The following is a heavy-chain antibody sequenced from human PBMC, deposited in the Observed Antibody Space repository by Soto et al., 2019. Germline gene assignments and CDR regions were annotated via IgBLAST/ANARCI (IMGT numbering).Heavy chain of an antibody. CDR1: GDSMSRTSW. CDR2: IYHTGST. CDR3: ATLGYSSSWSLDY. J-gene: IGHJ4*01. Sequence: SETLSLTCAVSGDSMSRTSWWTWVRQPPGKGLEWIGEIYHTGSTNYNPSLKSRVIISIDKSNYQFSLELSSATAADTAVYFCATLGYSSSWSLDYWGQGTLVT. D-gene: IGHD6-13*01. V-gene: IGHV4-4*02.